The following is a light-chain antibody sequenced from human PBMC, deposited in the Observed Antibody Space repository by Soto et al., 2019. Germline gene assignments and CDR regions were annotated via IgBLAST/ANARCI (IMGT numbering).Light chain of an antibody. J-gene: IGKJ4*01. CDR1: QGIRND. Sequence: AIRMTRSPSSLSATVGDRVTITCRASQGIRNDLGWYQQKPGTAPKLLIYAASSLQSGVPSRFSGSRSGTDFTLTISSLPPEGFATYYCLQDHDYPLPVAVGTKV. CDR2: AAS. V-gene: IGKV1-6*01. CDR3: LQDHDYPLP.